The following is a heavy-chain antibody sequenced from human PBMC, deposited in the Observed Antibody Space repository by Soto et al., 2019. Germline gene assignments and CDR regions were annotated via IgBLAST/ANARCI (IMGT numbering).Heavy chain of an antibody. J-gene: IGHJ6*02. CDR3: ARASIGYYGSGSTAAYCMDV. CDR1: GFTFSSYG. CDR2: IWYDGSNK. V-gene: IGHV3-33*01. D-gene: IGHD3-10*01. Sequence: GGSLRLSCAASGFTFSSYGMHWVRQAPGKGLEWVAVIWYDGSNKYYADSVKGRFTISRDNSKITLYLQMNSLRAEDTAVYYCARASIGYYGSGSTAAYCMDVWGQGTPVTVSS.